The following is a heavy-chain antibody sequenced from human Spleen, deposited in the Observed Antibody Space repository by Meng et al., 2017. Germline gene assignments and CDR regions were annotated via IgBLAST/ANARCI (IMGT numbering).Heavy chain of an antibody. D-gene: IGHD3-22*01. J-gene: IGHJ1*01. CDR1: GFILSSYW. Sequence: GESLKISCAASGFILSSYWMHWVRQAPGRGLVWVSRINSDGSDTSYADSVKGRFTISRDNARNTLYLQMNSPRVEDTAVYYCAKVGYYDSSNYYAYFQHWGQGTLVTVSS. CDR3: AKVGYYDSSNYYAYFQH. V-gene: IGHV3-74*01. CDR2: INSDGSDT.